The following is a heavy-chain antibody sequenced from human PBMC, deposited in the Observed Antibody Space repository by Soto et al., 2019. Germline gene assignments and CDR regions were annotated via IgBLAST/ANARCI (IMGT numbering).Heavy chain of an antibody. J-gene: IGHJ4*02. CDR2: INPSGGTT. D-gene: IGHD6-6*01. CDR1: GYSFTNYY. CDR3: ARESVADLAAFDY. V-gene: IGHV1-46*01. Sequence: GASVKVSCKASGYSFTNYYVHWVRQAPGQGLEWMGIINPSGGTTVFAQKFQGRVTMTRDTSTSTVYMELSSLRSEDTAVYYCARESVADLAAFDYWGQGTLVTVSS.